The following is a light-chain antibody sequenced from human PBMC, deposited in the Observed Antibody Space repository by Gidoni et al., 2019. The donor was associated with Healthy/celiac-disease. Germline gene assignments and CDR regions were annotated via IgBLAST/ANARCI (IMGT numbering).Light chain of an antibody. V-gene: IGKV3-20*01. Sequence: IVFTQSPGTLSLSPGERATLSCRASQSVSSSYLAWYQQKPGQAPRLLIYGASSRATGIPDRVSGSGSGTDFTLTISRLEPEDFAVYYCQQYGSSTYTFGQGTKLEIK. CDR1: QSVSSSY. CDR3: QQYGSSTYT. CDR2: GAS. J-gene: IGKJ2*01.